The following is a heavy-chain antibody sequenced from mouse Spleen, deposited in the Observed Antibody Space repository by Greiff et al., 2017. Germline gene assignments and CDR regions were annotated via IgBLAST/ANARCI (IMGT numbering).Heavy chain of an antibody. CDR3: ARHWPYYFDY. CDR1: GFTFSDYG. Sequence: EVKVVESGGGLVKPGGSLKLSCAASGFTFSDYGMHWVRQAPEKGLEWVAYISSGSSTIYYADTVKGRFTISRDNAKNTLFLQMTSLRSEDTAMYYCARHWPYYFDYWGQGTTLTVSS. V-gene: IGHV5-17*01. CDR2: ISSGSSTI. J-gene: IGHJ2*01.